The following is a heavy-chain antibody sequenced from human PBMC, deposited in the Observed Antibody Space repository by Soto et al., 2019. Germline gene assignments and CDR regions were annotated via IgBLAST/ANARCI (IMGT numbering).Heavy chain of an antibody. Sequence: EVQLVESGGGVVQPGGSLRLSCAASGFSFSDYEMNWVRQAPGKGLEWVSYSSRSGSTIEYADSVKGRFTISSDYAKTSRYLQMNSLRVEDTAVYYCAIGYYSKKFDYWGQGTLVTVSS. CDR2: SSRSGSTI. D-gene: IGHD3-22*01. CDR1: GFSFSDYE. V-gene: IGHV3-48*03. J-gene: IGHJ4*02. CDR3: AIGYYSKKFDY.